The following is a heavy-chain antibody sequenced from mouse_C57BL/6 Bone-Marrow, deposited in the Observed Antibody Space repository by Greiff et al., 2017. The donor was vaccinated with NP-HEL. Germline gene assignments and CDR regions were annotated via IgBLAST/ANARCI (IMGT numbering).Heavy chain of an antibody. CDR2: ISNGGGST. CDR1: GFTFSDYY. V-gene: IGHV5-12*01. Sequence: EVKVEESGGGLVQPGGSLKLSCAASGFTFSDYYMYWVRQTPEKRLEWVAYISNGGGSTYYPDTVKGRFTISRDNAKNTLYLQMSRLKSEDTAMYYCARPDYYGSSYLAYWGQGTLVTVSA. D-gene: IGHD1-1*01. CDR3: ARPDYYGSSYLAY. J-gene: IGHJ3*01.